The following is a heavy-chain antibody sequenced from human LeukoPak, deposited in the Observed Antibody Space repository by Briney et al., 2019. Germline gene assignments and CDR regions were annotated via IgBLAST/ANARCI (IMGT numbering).Heavy chain of an antibody. CDR3: ARDLLQHNYYYYYMDV. V-gene: IGHV1-46*01. Sequence: ASVKVSCKASGYTFTRYYMHWVRQAPGQELEWMGIINPSGGSTSYAQKFQGRVTMTRDMSTSTVYMELSSLRSEDTAVYYCARDLLQHNYYYYYMDVWGKGTTVTVSS. J-gene: IGHJ6*03. CDR2: INPSGGST. D-gene: IGHD2-15*01. CDR1: GYTFTRYY.